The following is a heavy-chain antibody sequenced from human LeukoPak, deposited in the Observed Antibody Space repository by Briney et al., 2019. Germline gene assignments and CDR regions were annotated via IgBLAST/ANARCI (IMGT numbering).Heavy chain of an antibody. Sequence: GASVKVSCKASGGTFSSYAISWVRQAPGQGLEWMGGIIPIFGTANYAQKFQGRVTIIADESTSTAYMELSSLRSEDTAVYYCARSGVDYANLYFDYWGQGTLVTVSS. CDR1: GGTFSSYA. CDR2: IIPIFGTA. V-gene: IGHV1-69*13. D-gene: IGHD3-3*01. J-gene: IGHJ4*02. CDR3: ARSGVDYANLYFDY.